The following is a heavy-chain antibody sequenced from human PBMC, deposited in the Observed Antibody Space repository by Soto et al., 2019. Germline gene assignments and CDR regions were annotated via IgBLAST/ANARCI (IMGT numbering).Heavy chain of an antibody. D-gene: IGHD6-25*01. CDR1: GYTFSTYD. CDR2: MNPNTGNA. V-gene: IGHV1-8*02. Sequence: QVQLVQSGAEVKKPGASVIVSCKASGYTFSTYDINWVRQATGQGLEWMGWMNPNTGNAGYAQKCQGRVTVTRNTSISTFYMELTSLTSEDTAVYFCARRKERSGPNYFDLWGQGSLVTVSS. J-gene: IGHJ4*02. CDR3: ARRKERSGPNYFDL.